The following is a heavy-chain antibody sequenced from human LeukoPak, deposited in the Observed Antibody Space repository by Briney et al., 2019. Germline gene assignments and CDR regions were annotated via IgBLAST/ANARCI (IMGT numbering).Heavy chain of an antibody. Sequence: GGSLRLSCAASGFTFSNYGMHWVRQAPGKGLEWVAVVSYDGSNKHYADSVKGRFTISRDNAKNTLHLQMNSLRAEDTAVYYCAKENVPYSGSYGSPDYWGQGTLVTVSS. CDR2: VSYDGSNK. J-gene: IGHJ4*02. V-gene: IGHV3-30*18. D-gene: IGHD1-26*01. CDR1: GFTFSNYG. CDR3: AKENVPYSGSYGSPDY.